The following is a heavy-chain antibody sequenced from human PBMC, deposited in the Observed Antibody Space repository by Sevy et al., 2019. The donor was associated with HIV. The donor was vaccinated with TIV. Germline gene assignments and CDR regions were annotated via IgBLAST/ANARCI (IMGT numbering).Heavy chain of an antibody. CDR3: AKRNPLYYFDY. V-gene: IGHV3-23*01. J-gene: IGHJ4*02. D-gene: IGHD2-8*01. CDR2: IGGSGGST. CDR1: GFTFSGYA. Sequence: GGSLRLSCAASGFTFSGYAMSWVRQAPGKGLKWVSTIGGSGGSTYYADSVKGRFTISRDNSKNTQYLQMNSLRPEDTAVYYCAKRNPLYYFDYWGQGALVTVSS.